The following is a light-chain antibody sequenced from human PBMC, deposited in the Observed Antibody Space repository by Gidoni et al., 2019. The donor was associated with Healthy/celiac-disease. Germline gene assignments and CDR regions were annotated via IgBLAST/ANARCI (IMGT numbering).Light chain of an antibody. J-gene: IGKJ2*01. CDR1: QSVSSN. V-gene: IGKV3-15*01. Sequence: DIVMTPSPATLSVSPGERATLSCRASQSVSSNLAWYQQKPGQAPRLLIYGASTRATGIPARFSGSGSGTEFTLTISSLQSEDFAVYYCQQYNNWPPLTFGQGTKLEIK. CDR3: QQYNNWPPLT. CDR2: GAS.